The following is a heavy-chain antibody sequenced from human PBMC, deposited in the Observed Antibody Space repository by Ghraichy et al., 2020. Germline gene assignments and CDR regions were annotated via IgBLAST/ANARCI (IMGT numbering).Heavy chain of an antibody. CDR2: ISSSSSTI. Sequence: GGSLRLSCAASGFTFSSYSMNWVRQAPGKGLEWVSYISSSSSTIYYADSVKGRFTISRDNAKNSLYLQMNSLRDEDTAVYYCARDTPYNWNYVHYYYGMDVWGQGTTVTVSS. CDR3: ARDTPYNWNYVHYYYGMDV. J-gene: IGHJ6*02. CDR1: GFTFSSYS. V-gene: IGHV3-48*02. D-gene: IGHD1-7*01.